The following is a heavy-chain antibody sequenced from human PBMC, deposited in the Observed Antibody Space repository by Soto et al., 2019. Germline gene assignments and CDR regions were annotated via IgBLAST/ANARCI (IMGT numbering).Heavy chain of an antibody. CDR2: IYWDDDK. CDR1: GFSLSTSGVG. D-gene: IGHD7-27*01. V-gene: IGHV2-5*02. J-gene: IGHJ4*02. CDR3: ARDLTGSMPFDY. Sequence: SGPPLVNPTQTLTLTCTFSGFSLSTSGVGGGWIRQPPGKALEWLALIYWDDDKRYSPSLKSRLTITKDTSKNQVVLTMTNMDPVDTASYYCARDLTGSMPFDYWGQGTLVTVSS.